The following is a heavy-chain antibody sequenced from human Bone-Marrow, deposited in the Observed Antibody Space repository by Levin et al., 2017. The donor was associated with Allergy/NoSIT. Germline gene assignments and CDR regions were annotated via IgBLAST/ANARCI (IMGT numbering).Heavy chain of an antibody. D-gene: IGHD2-15*01. CDR2: IDPRDSET. CDR1: GYKFISYW. Sequence: PGGSLRLSCKGSGYKFISYWLAWVRQVPGKGLEWIASIDPRDSETRYSPSFQGRITLSVDNSKSTAYLQWSSLTASDRAIYYCAQTVVVATGAVATGASQYDLGFDVWGQGTAVTVSS. J-gene: IGHJ6*02. V-gene: IGHV5-51*01. CDR3: AQTVVVATGAVATGASQYDLGFDV.